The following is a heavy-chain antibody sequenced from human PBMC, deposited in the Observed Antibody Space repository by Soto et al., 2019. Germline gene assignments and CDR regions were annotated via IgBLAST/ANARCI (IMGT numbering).Heavy chain of an antibody. CDR2: IYNSGST. Sequence: SETLSLTCTVYGGPVSSGSSYWSWIRQPPGKGLEWIGYIYNSGSTNYNPSHKSRVTISLDTSKNQFSLRLSSVTAADTAMYYCANGEYSYSSIIDHWGQGILVTVSS. V-gene: IGHV4-61*01. CDR1: GGPVSSGSSY. D-gene: IGHD5-18*01. J-gene: IGHJ4*02. CDR3: ANGEYSYSSIIDH.